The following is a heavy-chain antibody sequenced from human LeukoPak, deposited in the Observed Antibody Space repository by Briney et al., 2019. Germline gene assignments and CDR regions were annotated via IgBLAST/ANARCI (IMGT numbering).Heavy chain of an antibody. D-gene: IGHD7-27*01. CDR2: IYSGGST. Sequence: GGSLRLSCAASGFTVSSNYMSWVRQAPGKGLEWVSVIYSGGSTYYADSVKGRFTISRDNSKNTLYLQMNSLRAEDTAVYYCARAPNWDRPFDNWGQGTLATVSS. J-gene: IGHJ4*02. CDR3: ARAPNWDRPFDN. V-gene: IGHV3-53*01. CDR1: GFTVSSNY.